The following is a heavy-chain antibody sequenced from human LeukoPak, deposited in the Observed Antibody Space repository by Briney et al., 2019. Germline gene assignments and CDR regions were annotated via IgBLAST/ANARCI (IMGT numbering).Heavy chain of an antibody. J-gene: IGHJ4*02. CDR1: GFTFDDYA. CDR2: ISWNSGSI. D-gene: IGHD4-17*01. CDR3: AKGVSYGDYASIAY. Sequence: PGGSLRLSCAASGFTFDDYAMHWVRQAPGKGLEWVSGISWNSGSIGYADSVKGRFTISRDNAKNSLYLQMNSLRAEGMAVYYCAKGVSYGDYASIAYWGQGTLVTVSS. V-gene: IGHV3-9*03.